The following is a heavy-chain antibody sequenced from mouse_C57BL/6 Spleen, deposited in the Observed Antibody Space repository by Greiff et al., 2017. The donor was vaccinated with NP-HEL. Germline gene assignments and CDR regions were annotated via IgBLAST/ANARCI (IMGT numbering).Heavy chain of an antibody. V-gene: IGHV1-20*01. D-gene: IGHD2-4*01. J-gene: IGHJ2*01. CDR2: INPYNGDT. CDR1: GYSFTGYF. CDR3: ARNGENYDYDY. Sequence: EVMLVESGPELVKPGDSVKISCKASGYSFTGYFMNWVMQSHGKSLEWIGRINPYNGDTFYNQKFKGKATLTVDKSSSTAHMELRSLTSEDSAVYYCARNGENYDYDYWGQGTTLTVSS.